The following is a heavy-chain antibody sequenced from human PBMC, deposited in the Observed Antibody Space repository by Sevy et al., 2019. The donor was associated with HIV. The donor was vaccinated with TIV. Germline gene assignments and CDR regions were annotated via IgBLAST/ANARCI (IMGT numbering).Heavy chain of an antibody. V-gene: IGHV3-66*02. CDR3: VSLFLSYRSGWSHFDY. J-gene: IGHJ4*02. Sequence: GGSLRLSCAISGFTVNDKYIIWVRQAPGKGLEWVSVIFSSGSTYYADSAKGRFTISRDNSKNTVDLQMNSVRAEDMAVYYCVSLFLSYRSGWSHFDYWGQGTLVTVSS. D-gene: IGHD6-19*01. CDR1: GFTVNDKY. CDR2: IFSSGST.